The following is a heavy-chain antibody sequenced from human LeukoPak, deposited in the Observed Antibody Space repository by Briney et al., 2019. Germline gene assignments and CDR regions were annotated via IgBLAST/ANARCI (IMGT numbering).Heavy chain of an antibody. Sequence: GGSLRLSCEASGMTFSSYGMHRVRQAPGKGLEWVAAIWSDGNKKFYADSVKGRLTISRDNSKNTVSLQMNSLRAEDTAIYYCARAHSSGLDHWGQGTLVTVSS. CDR2: IWSDGNKK. CDR1: GMTFSSYG. D-gene: IGHD2-8*02. V-gene: IGHV3-33*01. J-gene: IGHJ4*02. CDR3: ARAHSSGLDH.